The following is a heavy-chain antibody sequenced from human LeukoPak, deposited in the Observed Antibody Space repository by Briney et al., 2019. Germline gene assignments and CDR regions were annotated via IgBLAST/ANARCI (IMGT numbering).Heavy chain of an antibody. Sequence: GGSQRLSCAASGFTFSDYYMSWIRQAPGKGLEWVSYISSSGSTIYYADSVKGRFTISRDNAKNSLYLQMNSLRAEDTAVYYCAREGYGDYNYYYYYYMDVWGKGTTVTVSS. V-gene: IGHV3-11*04. CDR2: ISSSGSTI. CDR3: AREGYGDYNYYYYYYMDV. CDR1: GFTFSDYY. J-gene: IGHJ6*03. D-gene: IGHD4-17*01.